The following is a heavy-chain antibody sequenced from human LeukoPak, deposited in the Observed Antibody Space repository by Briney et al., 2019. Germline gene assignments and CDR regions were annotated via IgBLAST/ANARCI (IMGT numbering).Heavy chain of an antibody. Sequence: ASVKVSCKASGYTFTGYYMHWVRQAPGQGLEWMGWINPNSGGTNYAQKFQGRVTMTRDTSISTAYMELSRLRSDDTAVYYCARGRLKWSYGYVYWGQGTLVTVSS. CDR2: INPNSGGT. CDR1: GYTFTGYY. V-gene: IGHV1-2*02. D-gene: IGHD5-18*01. J-gene: IGHJ4*02. CDR3: ARGRLKWSYGYVY.